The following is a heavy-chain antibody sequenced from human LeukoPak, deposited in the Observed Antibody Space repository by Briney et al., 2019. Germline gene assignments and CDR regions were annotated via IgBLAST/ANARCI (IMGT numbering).Heavy chain of an antibody. D-gene: IGHD2-21*02. CDR1: GYTFSDNY. Sequence: ASVKVSCKASGYTFSDNYIHWVRQAPGQGREWMGWINPHSGGTNYVENFQGRVTLTRDTSISTAYMDLSSLISDDTAVYYCAREFMRVTAFDIWGQGTMVTVSS. J-gene: IGHJ3*02. CDR3: AREFMRVTAFDI. V-gene: IGHV1-2*02. CDR2: INPHSGGT.